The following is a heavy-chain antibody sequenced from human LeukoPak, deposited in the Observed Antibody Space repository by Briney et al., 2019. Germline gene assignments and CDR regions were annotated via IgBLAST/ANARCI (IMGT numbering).Heavy chain of an antibody. CDR1: GGSISSYY. J-gene: IGHJ6*02. V-gene: IGHV4-59*08. D-gene: IGHD3-9*01. CDR3: ARQGAFYDILTRYYYGMDV. Sequence: KASETLSLTCTVSGGSISSYYWSWIRQPPGKGLEWIGYIYYSGSTNYNPSLKSRVTISVDTSKNQFSLKLSSVTAADTAVYYCARQGAFYDILTRYYYGMDVWGQGTTVTVSS. CDR2: IYYSGST.